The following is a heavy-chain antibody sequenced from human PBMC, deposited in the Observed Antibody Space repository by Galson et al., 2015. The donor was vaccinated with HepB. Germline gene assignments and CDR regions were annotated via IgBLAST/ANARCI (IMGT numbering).Heavy chain of an antibody. CDR3: ARDLGADGQQLVSFGFDY. CDR1: GFTFSSYA. CDR2: ISYDGSNN. V-gene: IGHV3-30*04. J-gene: IGHJ4*02. D-gene: IGHD6-13*01. Sequence: SLRLSCAASGFTFSSYAMHWVRQAPGKGLEWVAVISYDGSNNYYADSVKGRFTISRDNSKNTLYLQMNSLRAEDTAVYYCARDLGADGQQLVSFGFDYWGQGTLVTVSS.